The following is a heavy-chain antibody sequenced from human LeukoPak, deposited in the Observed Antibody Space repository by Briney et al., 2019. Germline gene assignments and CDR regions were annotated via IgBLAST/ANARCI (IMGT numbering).Heavy chain of an antibody. Sequence: ASVKVSCKASGGTFSSYAISWVRQAPGQGLEWMGRINPNSGGTNYAQKFQGRVTMTRDTSISTAYMELSRLRSDDTAVYYCARDATMVRGVIARYYYMDVWGKGTTVTVSS. CDR3: ARDATMVRGVIARYYYMDV. CDR1: GGTFSSYA. V-gene: IGHV1-2*06. CDR2: INPNSGGT. D-gene: IGHD3-10*01. J-gene: IGHJ6*03.